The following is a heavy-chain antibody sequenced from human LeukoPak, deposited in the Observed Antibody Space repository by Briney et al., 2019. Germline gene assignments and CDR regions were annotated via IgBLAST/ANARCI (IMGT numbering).Heavy chain of an antibody. V-gene: IGHV3-53*01. Sequence: GGSLRLSCAASGFTFSSYWMSWVRQAPGKGLEWVSVIYSGGSTYYADSVKGRFTISRDNSKNTLYLQMNSLRAEDTAVYYCARDYYSYGMDVWGQGTTVTVSS. J-gene: IGHJ6*02. CDR3: ARDYYSYGMDV. CDR2: IYSGGST. CDR1: GFTFSSYW.